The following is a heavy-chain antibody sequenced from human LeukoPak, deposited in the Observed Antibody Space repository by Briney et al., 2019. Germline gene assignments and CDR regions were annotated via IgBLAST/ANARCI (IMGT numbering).Heavy chain of an antibody. CDR1: TFSNYG. V-gene: IGHV4-39*01. Sequence: TFSNYGMSWVRQPPGKGLEWIGSIYYSGSTYYNPSLKSRVTISVDTSKNQFSLKLSSVTAADTAVYYCARQMGFRYYYYYMDVWGKGTTVTVSS. CDR2: IYYSGST. CDR3: ARQMGFRYYYYYMDV. J-gene: IGHJ6*03. D-gene: IGHD2-8*01.